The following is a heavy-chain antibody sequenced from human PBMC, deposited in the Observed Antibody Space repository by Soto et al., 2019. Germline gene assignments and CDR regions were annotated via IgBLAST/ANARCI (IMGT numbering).Heavy chain of an antibody. Sequence: QVQLVESGGGVVQPGRSLRLSCAASGSSLINYDMHWVRQAPGKGLEWVAVMSYDGSRQFYADSVRGRFSVSRDISKSALYLQMSSRRIEDTAIYYCAKGAWYGSSSSSDRWGQGTHVTVSS. CDR3: AKGAWYGSSSSSDR. CDR2: MSYDGSRQ. J-gene: IGHJ5*02. D-gene: IGHD6-6*01. CDR1: GSSLINYD. V-gene: IGHV3-30*18.